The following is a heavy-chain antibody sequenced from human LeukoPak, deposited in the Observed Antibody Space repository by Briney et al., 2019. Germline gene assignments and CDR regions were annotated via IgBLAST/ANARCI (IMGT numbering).Heavy chain of an antibody. V-gene: IGHV3-21*01. CDR3: ARAEGSGSSFDY. CDR1: GFTFSNAW. CDR2: ISSSSTYI. D-gene: IGHD3-10*01. Sequence: PGGSLRLSCAASGFTFSNAWMTWVRQAPGKGLEWVSSISSSSTYIYYADSVKGRFTISRDNAKNSLYLQMNSLRVEDTAVYYCARAEGSGSSFDYWGQGTLVTVSS. J-gene: IGHJ4*02.